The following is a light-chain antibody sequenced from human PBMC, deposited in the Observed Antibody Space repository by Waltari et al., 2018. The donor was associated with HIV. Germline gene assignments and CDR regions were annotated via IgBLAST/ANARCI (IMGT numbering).Light chain of an antibody. CDR1: QSIDNW. Sequence: DIQMTQSPSTVSAFVGDRVTITCRASQSIDNWLAWYQQKPGGAPNLLIYRASTLQSGVPSRFSGSGSGTEFTLNISSLQPDDFATYYCHQYDSYPWTLGQGTKLEIK. J-gene: IGKJ2*01. CDR3: HQYDSYPWT. V-gene: IGKV1-5*03. CDR2: RAS.